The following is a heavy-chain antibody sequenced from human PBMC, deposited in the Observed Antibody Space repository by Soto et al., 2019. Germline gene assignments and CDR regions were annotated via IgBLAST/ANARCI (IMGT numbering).Heavy chain of an antibody. J-gene: IGHJ5*02. V-gene: IGHV1-18*01. CDR1: GYTFTTHG. Sequence: QVQLVQSGAEVKKPGASVKVSCKASGYTFTTHGISWVRQAPGQGLEWMGGVRGDNGNTNYAQSLQGRVTMTTDTSTNTAYNEVRSLLSDETAVYYCAGDLGYCRSGTGYWEWVDPWGQGTLVTVSS. CDR2: VRGDNGNT. CDR3: AGDLGYCRSGTGYWEWVDP. D-gene: IGHD2-15*01.